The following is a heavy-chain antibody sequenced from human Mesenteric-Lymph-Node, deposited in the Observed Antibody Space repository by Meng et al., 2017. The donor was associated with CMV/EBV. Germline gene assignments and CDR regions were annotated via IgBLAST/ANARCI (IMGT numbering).Heavy chain of an antibody. CDR2: ISAYNGNT. D-gene: IGHD1-26*01. CDR3: ARGSRWEPTPDFDY. CDR1: GYTFTSYG. J-gene: IGHJ4*02. Sequence: ASVKVSCKASGYTFTSYGISWVRQAPGQGLEWMGWISAYNGNTNYAQKLQGRVTMTTDTSTSTAYMELRSLRSDDTVVYYCARGSRWEPTPDFDYWGQGTLVTVSS. V-gene: IGHV1-18*01.